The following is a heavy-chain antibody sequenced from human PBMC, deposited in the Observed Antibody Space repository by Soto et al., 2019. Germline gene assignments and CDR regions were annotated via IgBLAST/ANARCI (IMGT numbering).Heavy chain of an antibody. D-gene: IGHD4-17*01. CDR1: GGSISSADDY. J-gene: IGHJ4*02. CDR3: ARARSGDYVPD. Sequence: QVQLQESGPGLVKPSQTLSLTCTVSGGSISSADDYWSWIRQPPGKGLEWIGSVPYSGETYYSPSHKSRITLLVDTSRNQFSLRVSSVTAADTAVYYCARARSGDYVPDWGQGTLVTVSS. V-gene: IGHV4-30-4*01. CDR2: VPYSGET.